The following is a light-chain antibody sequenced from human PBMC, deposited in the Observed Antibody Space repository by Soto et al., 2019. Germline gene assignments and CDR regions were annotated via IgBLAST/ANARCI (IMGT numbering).Light chain of an antibody. V-gene: IGLV2-14*03. CDR3: SSYKSSSTLFV. J-gene: IGLJ1*01. Sequence: QSVLTQPASVSGSPGQSITIPCTGNNSEVGGYNYVSWYQQHPGKAPKLMVYDVSARPSGVSNRFSGSKSGNTASLTISGLQAEDEADYYCSSYKSSSTLFVFGTGTKVTVL. CDR1: NSEVGGYNY. CDR2: DVS.